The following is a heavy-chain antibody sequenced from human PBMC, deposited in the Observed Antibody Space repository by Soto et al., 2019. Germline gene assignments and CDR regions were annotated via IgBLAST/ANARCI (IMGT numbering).Heavy chain of an antibody. J-gene: IGHJ6*02. CDR3: ARVGYCSGGSCYGYYYYYGMDV. D-gene: IGHD2-15*01. V-gene: IGHV4-31*03. CDR1: GGSISSGGYY. CDR2: IYYSGSI. Sequence: VHLQESGPGLVKPSQTLSLSCTVSGGSISSGGYYWSWIRQHPGRGLEWIGYIYYSGSIYYNPYLKSRVTISVDTSKNQFSLDLSSVTAADTAVYYCARVGYCSGGSCYGYYYYYGMDVWGQGTTVTVSS.